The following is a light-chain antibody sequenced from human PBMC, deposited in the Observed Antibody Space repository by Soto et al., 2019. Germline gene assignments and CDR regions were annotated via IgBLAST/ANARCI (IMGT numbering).Light chain of an antibody. Sequence: ENGLNQPLCSLSSPAHHIAKHSGRSSQSVSSSYLAWYQQKPGQAPRLLIYGASSRATGIPDRFTGSGSGTDFTLTISRLEPEDFAVFYCHQDGSSTQPFGEGTKVDIK. CDR3: HQDGSSTQP. V-gene: IGKV3-20*01. CDR1: QSVSSSY. J-gene: IGKJ1*01. CDR2: GAS.